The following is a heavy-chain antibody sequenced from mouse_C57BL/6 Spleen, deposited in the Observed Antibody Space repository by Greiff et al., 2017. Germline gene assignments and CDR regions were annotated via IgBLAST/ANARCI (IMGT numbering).Heavy chain of an antibody. CDR1: GFTFSSYT. J-gene: IGHJ1*03. V-gene: IGHV5-9*01. Sequence: EVMLVESGGGLVKPGGSLKLSCAASGFTFSSYTMSWVRQTPEKRLEWVATISGGGGNTYYPDSVKGRFTISRDNAKNTLYLQMSSLRSEDTALYYCARHLDYYGSSHWYFDVWGTGTTVTVSS. CDR2: ISGGGGNT. CDR3: ARHLDYYGSSHWYFDV. D-gene: IGHD1-1*01.